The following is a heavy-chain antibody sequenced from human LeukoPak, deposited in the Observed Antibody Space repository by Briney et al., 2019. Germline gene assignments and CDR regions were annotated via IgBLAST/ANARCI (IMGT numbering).Heavy chain of an antibody. J-gene: IGHJ3*02. CDR1: GFTFDDYA. CDR2: ISWNSGSI. Sequence: PGRSLRLSCAASGFTFDDYAMHWVRQAPGKGLEWVSGISWNSGSIGYADSVKGRFTISRDNAKNSLYLQMNSLRAEDTTLYYCAKFVLTGVLINPHAFDIWGQGTMATVSS. V-gene: IGHV3-9*01. D-gene: IGHD7-27*01. CDR3: AKFVLTGVLINPHAFDI.